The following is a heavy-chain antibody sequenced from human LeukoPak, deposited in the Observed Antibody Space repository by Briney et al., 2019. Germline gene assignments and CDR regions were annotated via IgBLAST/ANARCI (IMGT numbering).Heavy chain of an antibody. CDR3: ARLYYDSSGHY. V-gene: IGHV4-59*01. J-gene: IGHJ4*02. CDR1: GGSFSGYY. D-gene: IGHD3-22*01. Sequence: PSETLSLTCAVYGGSFSGYYWSWIRQPPGKGLEWIGYIYYSGSTNYNPSLKSRVNISVDTSKNQFSLKLSSVTAADTAVYYCARLYYDSSGHYWGQGTLVTVSS. CDR2: IYYSGST.